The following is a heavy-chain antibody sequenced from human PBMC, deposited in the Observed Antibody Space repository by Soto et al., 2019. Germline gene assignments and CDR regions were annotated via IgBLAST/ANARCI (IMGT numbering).Heavy chain of an antibody. CDR3: AKDARRSGIVGQWVA. CDR2: ISDSGITT. D-gene: IGHD1-26*01. J-gene: IGHJ5*02. Sequence: EVPLMESGGGLIQPGGSLRLSCAASGFTFSDYAMAWVRQVPGKALEWVSGISDSGITTKYAASVKGRFTISRDNSKNTLFLQMTSLKAADTAVYHCAKDARRSGIVGQWVAWGQGALVTVSS. V-gene: IGHV3-23*01. CDR1: GFTFSDYA.